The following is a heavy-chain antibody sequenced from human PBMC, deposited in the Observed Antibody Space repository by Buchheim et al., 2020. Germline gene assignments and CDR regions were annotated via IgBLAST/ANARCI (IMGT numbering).Heavy chain of an antibody. CDR3: ARGPEEYDYVWGSYRPNWFDP. CDR2: IYHSGST. CDR1: GGSISSGGYS. D-gene: IGHD3-16*02. Sequence: QLQLQESGSGLVKPSQTLSLTCAVSGGSISSGGYSWSWIRQPPGKGLEWIGYIYHSGSTYYNPSLKSRVTISVDRSKNQFSLKLSSGTAADTAVYYCARGPEEYDYVWGSYRPNWFDPWGQGTL. J-gene: IGHJ5*02. V-gene: IGHV4-30-2*01.